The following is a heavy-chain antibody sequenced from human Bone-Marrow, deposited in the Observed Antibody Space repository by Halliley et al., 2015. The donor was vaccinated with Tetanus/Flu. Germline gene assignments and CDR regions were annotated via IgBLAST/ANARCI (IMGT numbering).Heavy chain of an antibody. Sequence: SLRLSCAASGFTFSDYFMSWIRQAPGKGLEWVSYIDGSGFVTYYSDSVKGRFTISRDNAKNSLYLQMNSLRAEDTAVYYCARGGGDCYSSGCWYYAMDAWGQGTTVTVSS. D-gene: IGHD2-21*02. V-gene: IGHV3-11*01. CDR1: GFTFSDYF. J-gene: IGHJ6*02. CDR2: IDGSGFVT. CDR3: ARGGGDCYSSGCWYYAMDA.